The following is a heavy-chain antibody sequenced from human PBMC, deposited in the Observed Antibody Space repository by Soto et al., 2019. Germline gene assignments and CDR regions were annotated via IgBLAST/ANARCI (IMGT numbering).Heavy chain of an antibody. J-gene: IGHJ4*02. CDR1: GASFNFYA. Sequence: QVPLVESGAEVKRPGSSVKVSCKASGASFNFYAINWVRQAPGLGLAGMGRVNPIVSTSNYAQEFQGRVTMTANRSMSTAYIELSRLRSEDTAIYYCASSYGSGYRSFDYWGQGALVTVSS. V-gene: IGHV1-69*04. CDR3: ASSYGSGYRSFDY. D-gene: IGHD3-10*01. CDR2: VNPIVSTS.